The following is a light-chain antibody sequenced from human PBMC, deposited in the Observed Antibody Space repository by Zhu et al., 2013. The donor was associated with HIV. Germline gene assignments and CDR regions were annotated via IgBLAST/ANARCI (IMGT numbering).Light chain of an antibody. J-gene: IGLJ3*02. Sequence: QSALTQPASVSGSPGQSITISCTGTGSDVGGYNYVSWYQHHPGKAPKLMIYEVSNRPSGVSDRFSGSKSGNTASLTISGLQAEDEADYYCCSYAGSWVFGGGTKLTVL. CDR1: GSDVGGYNY. CDR3: CSYAGSWV. CDR2: EVS. V-gene: IGLV2-14*01.